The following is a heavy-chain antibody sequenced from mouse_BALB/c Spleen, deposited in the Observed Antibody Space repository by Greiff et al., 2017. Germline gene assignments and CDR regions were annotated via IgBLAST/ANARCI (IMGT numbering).Heavy chain of an antibody. CDR1: GYSITSGYY. J-gene: IGHJ3*01. V-gene: IGHV3-6*02. CDR2: ISYDGSN. D-gene: IGHD2-4*01. CDR3: ARVHDSWFAY. Sequence: EVHLVESGPGLVKPSQSLSLTCSVTGYSITSGYYWNWIRQFPGNKLEWMGYISYDGSNNYNPSLKNRISITRDTSKNQFFLKLNSVTTEDTATYYCARVHDSWFAYWGQGTLVTVSA.